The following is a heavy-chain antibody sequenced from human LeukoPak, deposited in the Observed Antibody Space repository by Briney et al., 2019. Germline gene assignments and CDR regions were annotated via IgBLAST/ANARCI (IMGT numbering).Heavy chain of an antibody. V-gene: IGHV3-33*08. CDR2: IWYDGSNK. Sequence: RPGGSLRLSCAASGFTFINYGMHWIRQAPGKGLEWVAVIWYDGSNKYYADSLKGRFTISRDNSKNTPYLQMNSLRAEDTAVYYCARVKRLRDIAMVNSIWTSEFDQWGQGTLVTVTS. D-gene: IGHD5-18*01. CDR3: ARVKRLRDIAMVNSIWTSEFDQ. J-gene: IGHJ4*02. CDR1: GFTFINYG.